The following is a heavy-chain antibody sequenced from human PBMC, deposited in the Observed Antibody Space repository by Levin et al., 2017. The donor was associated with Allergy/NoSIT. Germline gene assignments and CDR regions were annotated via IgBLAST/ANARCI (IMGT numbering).Heavy chain of an antibody. CDR1: GFSFGDAW. V-gene: IGHV3-15*01. J-gene: IGHJ4*02. CDR3: TGRVPNDYGDYFSF. D-gene: IGHD4-17*01. Sequence: PGGSLRLSCAASGFSFGDAWMSWVRQAPGKGLEWVGLLQSKTYVGTTDYAAPVKGRFTISRDDSKTTLYLQMNSLRADDTAVYYCTGRVPNDYGDYFSFWGQGTLVTVSS. CDR2: LQSKTYVGTT.